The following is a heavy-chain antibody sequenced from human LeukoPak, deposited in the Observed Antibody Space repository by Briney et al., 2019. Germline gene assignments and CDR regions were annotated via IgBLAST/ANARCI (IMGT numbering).Heavy chain of an antibody. J-gene: IGHJ4*02. D-gene: IGHD5-18*01. V-gene: IGHV4-4*07. CDR3: ARGTAMVYLGLL. CDR2: IYTTGST. Sequence: SETLSLTCTVSGGSISSDYWSWIRQPAGKGLEWIGRIYTTGSTNYSPSLKSRVTMSVDTSKNQFSLKLSSVTAADTAVYYCARGTAMVYLGLLWGQGTLVTVSS. CDR1: GGSISSDY.